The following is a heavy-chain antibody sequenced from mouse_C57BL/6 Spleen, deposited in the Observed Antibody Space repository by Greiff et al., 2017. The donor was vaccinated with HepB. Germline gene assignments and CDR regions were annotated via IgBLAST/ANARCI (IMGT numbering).Heavy chain of an antibody. CDR3: ARKGLLQGDQGMDY. V-gene: IGHV1-81*01. CDR1: GYTFTSYG. J-gene: IGHJ4*01. Sequence: VKLQESGAELARPGASVKLSCKASGYTFTSYGISWVKQRTGQGLEWIGEIYPRSGNTYYNEKFKGKATLTADKSSSTAYMELRSLTSEDSAVYFCARKGLLQGDQGMDYWGQGTSVTVSS. D-gene: IGHD2-3*01. CDR2: IYPRSGNT.